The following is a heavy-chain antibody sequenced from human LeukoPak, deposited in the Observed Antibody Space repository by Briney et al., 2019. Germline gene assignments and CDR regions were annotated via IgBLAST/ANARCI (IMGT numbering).Heavy chain of an antibody. CDR2: IKQDESEK. J-gene: IGHJ5*02. Sequence: EAGGSLRLPCAASGFTFSSYWMSWVRQAPGKGLEWVANIKQDESEKYYVDSVKGRFTISRDNAKNSLYLQMNSLRAEDTAVSYCARDLSYCGGDCYSNWFDPWGQGTLVTVSS. D-gene: IGHD2-21*02. CDR3: ARDLSYCGGDCYSNWFDP. CDR1: GFTFSSYW. V-gene: IGHV3-7*01.